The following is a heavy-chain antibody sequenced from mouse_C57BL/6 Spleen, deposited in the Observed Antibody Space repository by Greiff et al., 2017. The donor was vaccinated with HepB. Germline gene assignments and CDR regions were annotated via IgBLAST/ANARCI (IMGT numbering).Heavy chain of an antibody. CDR1: GYTFTSYW. CDR3: AIDSSGPYYAMDY. Sequence: VQLQQPGAELVKPGASVKMSCKASGYTFTSYWITWVKQRPGQGLEWIGDIYPGSGSTNYNEKFKSKATLTVDASSSTAYMQLSSLTSEDSAVYYCAIDSSGPYYAMDYWGQGTSVTVSS. V-gene: IGHV1-55*01. D-gene: IGHD3-2*02. J-gene: IGHJ4*01. CDR2: IYPGSGST.